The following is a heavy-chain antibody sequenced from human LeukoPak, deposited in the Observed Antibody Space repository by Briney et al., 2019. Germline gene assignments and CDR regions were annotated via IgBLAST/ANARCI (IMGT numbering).Heavy chain of an antibody. D-gene: IGHD7-27*01. J-gene: IGHJ4*02. CDR1: GFTFSNAW. Sequence: GGSLRLSCAASGFTFSNAWMNWVRQAPGKGLEWVGRIKGKTDGGTTDYVAPVKGRFTISRDDSKNTLYLQVNSLNTEDTAVYYCTTGNWGPFSYWGQGTLVTVSS. V-gene: IGHV3-15*01. CDR3: TTGNWGPFSY. CDR2: IKGKTDGGTT.